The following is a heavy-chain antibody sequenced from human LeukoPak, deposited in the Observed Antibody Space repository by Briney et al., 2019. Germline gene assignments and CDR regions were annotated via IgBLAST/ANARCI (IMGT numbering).Heavy chain of an antibody. CDR2: TYYRSKSYN. CDR3: ERGIGDVGFDY. Sequence: PSQTLSLTCAISGDSVSSNSAAWNWTRPSPSRGLEWLDTTYYRSKSYNHYAISVKTRIIINPDTSKNQFTLKLNSVMPEDAAVYYCERGIGDVGFDYWGQGTLVTVSS. CDR1: GDSVSSNSAA. V-gene: IGHV6-1*01. D-gene: IGHD3-16*01. J-gene: IGHJ4*02.